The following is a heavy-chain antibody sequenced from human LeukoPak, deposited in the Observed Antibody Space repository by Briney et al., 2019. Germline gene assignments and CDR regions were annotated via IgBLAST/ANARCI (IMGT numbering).Heavy chain of an antibody. CDR1: GFTFSSYA. D-gene: IGHD3-22*01. Sequence: GGSLRLSCAASGFTFSSYAMSWVRQAPGKGLEWVSAISGSGGHTYYADSVKGRFTISRDNSKNTLYLQMNSLRAEDTAVYYCAKVRYGVVVITPNYFDYWGQGTLVTVSS. J-gene: IGHJ4*02. CDR2: ISGSGGHT. V-gene: IGHV3-23*01. CDR3: AKVRYGVVVITPNYFDY.